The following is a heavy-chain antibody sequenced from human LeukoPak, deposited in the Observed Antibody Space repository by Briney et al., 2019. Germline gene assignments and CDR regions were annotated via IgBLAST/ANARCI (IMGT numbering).Heavy chain of an antibody. Sequence: PGRSLRLSCAASGFTFSSYAMSWVRQAPGKGLEWVSAISGSGGSTYYADSVKGRFTISRDNSKNTLYLQMNSLRAEDTAVYYCAKTSQLDWLLPFDYWGQGTLVTVSS. D-gene: IGHD3-9*01. J-gene: IGHJ4*02. CDR3: AKTSQLDWLLPFDY. CDR1: GFTFSSYA. CDR2: ISGSGGST. V-gene: IGHV3-23*01.